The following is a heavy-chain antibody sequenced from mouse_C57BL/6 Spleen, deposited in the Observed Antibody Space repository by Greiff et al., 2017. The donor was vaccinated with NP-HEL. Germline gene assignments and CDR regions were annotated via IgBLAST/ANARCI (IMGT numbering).Heavy chain of an antibody. Sequence: EVQLQQSGPELVKPGASVKIPCKASGYTFTDYNMDWVKQSHGKSLEWIGDINPNNGGTIYNQKFKGKATLTVDESSSTAYMELRSLTSEDTAVYYCARWTSYYRYFDVWGTGTTVTVSS. CDR3: ARWTSYYRYFDV. CDR2: INPNNGGT. D-gene: IGHD2-10*01. V-gene: IGHV1-18*01. CDR1: GYTFTDYN. J-gene: IGHJ1*03.